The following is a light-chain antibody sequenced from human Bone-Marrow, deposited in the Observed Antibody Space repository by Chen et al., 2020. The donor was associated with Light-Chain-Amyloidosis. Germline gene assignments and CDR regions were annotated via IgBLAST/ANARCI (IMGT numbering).Light chain of an antibody. CDR2: EDD. Sequence: NFMLTPPHSVSESPGKTVIISCTRSSGSIATNYVQWYQQRPGSSPTTVLYEDDQSPSGVPARFSGSIDRSSNSASLTISGLKTEDEADDYCQSYQGSRQGVFGGVTKLTVL. CDR3: QSYQGSRQGV. J-gene: IGLJ3*02. V-gene: IGLV6-57*01. CDR1: SGSIATNY.